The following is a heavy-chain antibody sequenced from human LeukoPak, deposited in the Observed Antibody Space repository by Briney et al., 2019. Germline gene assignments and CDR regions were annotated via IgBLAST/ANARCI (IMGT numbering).Heavy chain of an antibody. J-gene: IGHJ4*02. CDR1: GFTFSSYA. Sequence: GRSLRLSCAASGFTFSSYAMHWVRQAPGKGLEWVAVISYDGSNKYYADSVKGRFTISRDNSKNTLYLQMNSLRAEDTAVYYCARGETFIAAAGTGYWGQGTLVTVSS. CDR2: ISYDGSNK. V-gene: IGHV3-30-3*01. D-gene: IGHD6-13*01. CDR3: ARGETFIAAAGTGY.